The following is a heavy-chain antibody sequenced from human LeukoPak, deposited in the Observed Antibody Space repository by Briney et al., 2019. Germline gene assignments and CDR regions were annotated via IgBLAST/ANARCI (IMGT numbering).Heavy chain of an antibody. D-gene: IGHD1-26*01. CDR3: AKPAFSGSYLAYDY. J-gene: IGHJ4*02. V-gene: IGHV3-23*01. Sequence: PGGSLRLSCAASGFTFSSYVMTWVRQAPGKGLEWVSGISSSGGTTYYADSVKGRFTISRDNPKNTLYLQMNSLRAEDTAVYYCAKPAFSGSYLAYDYWGQGTLVTVSS. CDR2: ISSSGGTT. CDR1: GFTFSSYV.